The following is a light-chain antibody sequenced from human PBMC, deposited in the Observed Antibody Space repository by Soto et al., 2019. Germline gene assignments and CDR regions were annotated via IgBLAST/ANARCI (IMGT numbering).Light chain of an antibody. Sequence: DIQMTQSPSSLSASVGDRVTITCRASQGIRNYLAWYQQKPGKVPKLLIYTASTLQSGVPSRFSGSGSATNFTLTIISLHPEDVATYYCQKYSGPPYTFGQGTKLEIK. V-gene: IGKV1-27*01. CDR3: QKYSGPPYT. J-gene: IGKJ2*01. CDR2: TAS. CDR1: QGIRNY.